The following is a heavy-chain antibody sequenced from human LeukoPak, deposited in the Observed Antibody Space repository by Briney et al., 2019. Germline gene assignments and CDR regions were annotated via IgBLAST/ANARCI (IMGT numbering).Heavy chain of an antibody. CDR3: ARVEYSSSSGWSHYYYMDV. CDR2: INPNSGGT. J-gene: IGHJ6*03. CDR1: GYTFTGYY. V-gene: IGHV1-2*02. Sequence: GASVKVSCKASGYTFTGYYMYWVRQAPGQGLEWMGWINPNSGGTNYAQKFQGRVTMTRDTSISTAYMELSRLRSDDTAVYYCARVEYSSSSGWSHYYYMDVWGKGTTVTVSS. D-gene: IGHD6-6*01.